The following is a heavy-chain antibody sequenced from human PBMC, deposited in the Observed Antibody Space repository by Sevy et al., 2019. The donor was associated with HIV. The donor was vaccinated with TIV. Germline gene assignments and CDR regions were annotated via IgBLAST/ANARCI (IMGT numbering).Heavy chain of an antibody. J-gene: IGHJ3*01. D-gene: IGHD3-10*01. CDR3: ARRGNYYGDAFDF. CDR1: GFTFSRNA. V-gene: IGHV3-23*01. Sequence: GGSLRLSCAASGFTFSRNAMSWVRQAPGKGLEWASGITGSGGSTYYADSVKGRFTISRDNSKNTLYLQMNSLRAGDTAVYYCARRGNYYGDAFDFWGQGTVVTVSS. CDR2: ITGSGGST.